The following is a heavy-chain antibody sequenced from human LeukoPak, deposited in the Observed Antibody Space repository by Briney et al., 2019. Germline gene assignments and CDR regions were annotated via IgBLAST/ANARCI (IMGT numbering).Heavy chain of an antibody. D-gene: IGHD6-13*01. CDR1: GGTFSSYA. CDR3: ARGAAAASETFDI. Sequence: ASVKVSCKASGGTFSSYAISWVRQAPGQGLEWMGGIIPIFGTANYAQKFQGRVTITADESTSPAYMELSSLRSDDTAVYYCARGAAAASETFDIWGQGTMVTLSS. CDR2: IIPIFGTA. V-gene: IGHV1-69*13. J-gene: IGHJ3*02.